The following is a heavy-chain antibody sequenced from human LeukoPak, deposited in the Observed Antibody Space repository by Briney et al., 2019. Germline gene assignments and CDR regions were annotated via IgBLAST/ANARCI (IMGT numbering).Heavy chain of an antibody. V-gene: IGHV3-21*01. Sequence: GGSLRLSCAASGFTFSSYSMNWVRQAPGKGLEWVSSISSSSSYIYYADSVKGRFTISRDNAKNSLYLQMNSLRAEDTAVYYCARVGGRVGSYYFDYWGQGTLVTVSS. CDR1: GFTFSSYS. CDR2: ISSSSSYI. CDR3: ARVGGRVGSYYFDY. D-gene: IGHD1-26*01. J-gene: IGHJ4*02.